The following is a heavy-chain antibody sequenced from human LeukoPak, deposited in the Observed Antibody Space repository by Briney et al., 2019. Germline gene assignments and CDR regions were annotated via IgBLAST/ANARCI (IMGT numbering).Heavy chain of an antibody. J-gene: IGHJ4*02. CDR1: GGSISSYY. V-gene: IGHV4-59*12. CDR3: AREGGPYRPLDY. Sequence: SETLSLTCTVSGGSISSYYWNWIRQPPGKGLEWIGNIYYSGSTNYNPSLKSRVTISVDTSKNQFSLKLTSVTAADTAVYYCAREGGPYRPLDYSGQGTLVTVAS. CDR2: IYYSGST.